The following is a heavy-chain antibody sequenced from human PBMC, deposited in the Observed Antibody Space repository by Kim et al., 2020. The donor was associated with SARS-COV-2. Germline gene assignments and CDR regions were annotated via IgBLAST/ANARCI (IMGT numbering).Heavy chain of an antibody. CDR2: I. Sequence: IYNEASGKGRFTSSRDNAKNCLYLRMNSLGAEDTAVYYCAGFRCSSTSCYDWGQGTLVTVSS. D-gene: IGHD2-2*01. J-gene: IGHJ4*02. V-gene: IGHV3-21*01. CDR3: AGFRCSSTSCYD.